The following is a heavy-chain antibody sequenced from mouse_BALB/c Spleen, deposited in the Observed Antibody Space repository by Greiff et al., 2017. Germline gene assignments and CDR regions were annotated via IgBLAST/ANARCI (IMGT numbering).Heavy chain of an antibody. CDR3: ARSRGNSWFAY. CDR2: ILPGSGST. Sequence: VQLQQSGAELMKPGASVKISCKATGYTFSSYWIEWVKQRPGHGLEWIGEILPGSGSTNYNEKFKGKATFTADTSSNTAYMQLSSLTSEDSAVYYCARSRGNSWFAYWGQGTLVTVSA. J-gene: IGHJ3*01. V-gene: IGHV1-9*01. CDR1: GYTFSSYW.